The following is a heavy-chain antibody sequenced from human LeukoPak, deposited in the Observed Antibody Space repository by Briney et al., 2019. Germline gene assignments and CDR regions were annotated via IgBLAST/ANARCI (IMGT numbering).Heavy chain of an antibody. CDR3: AHSHFFIAVSGLSLFDY. CDR1: GFSLSTSGVG. Sequence: SGPTLVKPTQTLTLTCTFSGFSLSTSGVGVGWIRQPPGKALEWLALIYWDDDKRYSPSLKSRLTITKDTSKNQVVLTMTNMDPVDTATYYCAHSHFFIAVSGLSLFDYWGQGTLVTVSS. V-gene: IGHV2-5*02. CDR2: IYWDDDK. J-gene: IGHJ4*02. D-gene: IGHD6-19*01.